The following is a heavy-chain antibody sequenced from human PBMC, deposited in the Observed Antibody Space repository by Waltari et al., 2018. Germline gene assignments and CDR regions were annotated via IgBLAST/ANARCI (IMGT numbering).Heavy chain of an antibody. CDR2: IRTKAYGGTT. D-gene: IGHD3-22*01. CDR3: AVPRNHYDASGYYRMDY. V-gene: IGHV3-49*04. CDR1: GFIFGDYA. J-gene: IGHJ4*02. Sequence: GGSLRLSCTASGFIFGDYAISWVRQAPGKGLEWVSFIRTKAYGGTTDYAASVKGRFTISRDDSKSIAYLQIDSLTTEDTAVYYCAVPRNHYDASGYYRMDYWGQGTLVTVSS.